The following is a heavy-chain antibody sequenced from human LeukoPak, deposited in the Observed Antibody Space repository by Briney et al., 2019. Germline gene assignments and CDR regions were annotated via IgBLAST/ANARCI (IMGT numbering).Heavy chain of an antibody. CDR3: ARRDYDFWSGYSNWFDP. D-gene: IGHD3-3*01. J-gene: IGHJ5*02. CDR2: ISAYNGNT. V-gene: IGHV1-18*01. CDR1: GYTFTSYG. Sequence: ASVKVSCKASGYTFTSYGISWVRQAPGQGLEWMGWISAYNGNTNYAQKLHGRVTMTTDTSTSTAYMELRSLRSDDTAVYYCARRDYDFWSGYSNWFDPWGQGTLVTVSS.